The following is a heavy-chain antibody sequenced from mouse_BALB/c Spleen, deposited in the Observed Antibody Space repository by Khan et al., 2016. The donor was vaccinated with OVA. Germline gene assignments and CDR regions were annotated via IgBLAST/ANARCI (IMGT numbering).Heavy chain of an antibody. D-gene: IGHD4-1*01. Sequence: QVQLQQSGPELVKPGASVRISCKASGYTFKSYYIHWVKQRPGQGLEWIGWIYPGYVNTEYNEKFKGKATLTADKSSSTAYMQLSSLTSEDSAVSFCTRSDSGTVFDYWGQGTTLTVSS. V-gene: IGHV1S56*01. CDR3: TRSDSGTVFDY. CDR1: GYTFKSYY. CDR2: IYPGYVNT. J-gene: IGHJ2*01.